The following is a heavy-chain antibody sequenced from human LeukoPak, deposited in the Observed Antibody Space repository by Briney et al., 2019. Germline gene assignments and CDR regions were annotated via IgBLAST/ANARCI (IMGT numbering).Heavy chain of an antibody. CDR3: ARDPHYYDSSGSDY. D-gene: IGHD3-22*01. CDR1: GFTFSSYS. Sequence: GGSLRLSCAASGFTFSSYSMNWVRQAPGKGLEWVSSISSSSSYIYYADSVKGRFTISRDNAKNSPYLQMNSLRAEDTAVYYCARDPHYYDSSGSDYWGQGTLVTVSS. CDR2: ISSSSSYI. V-gene: IGHV3-21*01. J-gene: IGHJ4*02.